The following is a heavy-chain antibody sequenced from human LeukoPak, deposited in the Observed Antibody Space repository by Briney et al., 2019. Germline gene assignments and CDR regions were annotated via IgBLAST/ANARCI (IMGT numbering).Heavy chain of an antibody. D-gene: IGHD3-22*01. CDR2: IYYSGST. Sequence: SETLSLTCTVSGGSISSSGYYWGWIRQPPGKGLEWIGSIYYSGSTYYNLSLKSRVTISVDTSKNQFSLKLSSVTAADTAVYYCVRVGSSGYYYFDWGQGTLVTVSS. J-gene: IGHJ4*02. CDR1: GGSISSSGYY. V-gene: IGHV4-39*07. CDR3: VRVGSSGYYYFD.